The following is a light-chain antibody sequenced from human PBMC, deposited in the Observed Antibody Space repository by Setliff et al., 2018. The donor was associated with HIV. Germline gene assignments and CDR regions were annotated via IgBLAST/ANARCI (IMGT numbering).Light chain of an antibody. Sequence: QSVLTQPASVSGSPGQSITISCTGTSSDVGGYIYVSWYQQYPGKAPKLMTYDVSNRPSGVSDRFSGSKSDNTASLTVSGLQAEDEADYYCCSYTSSYTYVFGTGTKVTVL. J-gene: IGLJ1*01. CDR3: CSYTSSYTYV. V-gene: IGLV2-14*01. CDR2: DVS. CDR1: SSDVGGYIY.